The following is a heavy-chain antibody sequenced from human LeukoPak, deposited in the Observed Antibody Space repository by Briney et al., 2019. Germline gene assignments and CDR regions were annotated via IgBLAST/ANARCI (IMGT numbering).Heavy chain of an antibody. V-gene: IGHV3-30-3*01. Sequence: PGRSLRLSCAASGFTFSSYAMHWVRQAPGKGLEWVAVISYDGSNKYYADSVKGRFTISRDNSKNTLYLQMNSLRAEDTAVYYCARDQGGDYYDRSGYPDYWGQGTLVTVSS. CDR1: GFTFSSYA. CDR2: ISYDGSNK. CDR3: ARDQGGDYYDRSGYPDY. D-gene: IGHD3-22*01. J-gene: IGHJ4*02.